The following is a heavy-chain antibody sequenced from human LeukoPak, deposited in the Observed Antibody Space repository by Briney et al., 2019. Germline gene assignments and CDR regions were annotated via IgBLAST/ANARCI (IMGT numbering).Heavy chain of an antibody. V-gene: IGHV3-23*01. Sequence: GGSLRLSCVASGFTFSSYAMSWVRQAPGKGLEWVSAISGSGGSTYYADSVKGRFTISRDNSKNTLYLQMNSLRAEDTAVYYCARAGGYCGRISCPYYFDYWGQGSLVAVSS. CDR1: GFTFSSYA. CDR2: ISGSGGST. J-gene: IGHJ4*02. CDR3: ARAGGYCGRISCPYYFDY. D-gene: IGHD2-15*01.